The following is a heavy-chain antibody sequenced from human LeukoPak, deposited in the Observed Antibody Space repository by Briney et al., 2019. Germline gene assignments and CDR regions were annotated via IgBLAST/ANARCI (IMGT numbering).Heavy chain of an antibody. D-gene: IGHD1-1*01. J-gene: IGHJ6*02. V-gene: IGHV3-23*01. CDR2: ISGSGASI. CDR1: GFTFSSSA. Sequence: PGGSLTLSCAASGFTFSSSAMRWVHQAPGKGLKWVSGISGSGASIFYADSVKGRFTISRDNSKNTVYLQMNSLRAEDTAVYYCAKWKEEDYYYGMDVWGQGTTVTVSS. CDR3: AKWKEEDYYYGMDV.